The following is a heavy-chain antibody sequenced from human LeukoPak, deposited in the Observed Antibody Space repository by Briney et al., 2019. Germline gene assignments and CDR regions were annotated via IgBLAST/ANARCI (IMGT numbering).Heavy chain of an antibody. CDR3: AKDVLRFLEWLLYAFDY. Sequence: PGGSLRLSCAASGFTFSSYAMSWVRQAPGKGLEWVSAISGSGGSTYYADSVKGRYTISRDNSKNTLYLQMNSLRAEDTAVYYCAKDVLRFLEWLLYAFDYWGQGTLVTVSS. D-gene: IGHD3-3*01. CDR1: GFTFSSYA. V-gene: IGHV3-23*01. CDR2: ISGSGGST. J-gene: IGHJ4*02.